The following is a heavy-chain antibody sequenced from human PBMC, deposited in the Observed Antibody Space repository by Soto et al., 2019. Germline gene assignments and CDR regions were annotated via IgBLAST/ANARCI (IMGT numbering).Heavy chain of an antibody. Sequence: ASVTVSFKASGYTFTSYGISWVRQAPGQGLEWMGWISPYNGNTNYAQKLQGRVTMTTDTSTSTAYMELRSLRSDDTAVYYCARDSGTRRTYYDILTGYLGNNWFDPWGQGTLVTVSS. CDR2: ISPYNGNT. J-gene: IGHJ5*02. CDR1: GYTFTSYG. V-gene: IGHV1-18*01. CDR3: ARDSGTRRTYYDILTGYLGNNWFDP. D-gene: IGHD3-9*01.